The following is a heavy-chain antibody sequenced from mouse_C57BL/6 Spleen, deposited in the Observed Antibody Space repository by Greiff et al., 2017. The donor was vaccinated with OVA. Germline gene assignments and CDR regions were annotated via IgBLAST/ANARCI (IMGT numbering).Heavy chain of an antibody. Sequence: VQLQQSGPELVKPGASVKISCKASGYTFTDYYMNWVKQSHGKSLEWIGDINPNNGGTSYNQKFKGKATLTVDKSSSTAYMELRSLTSEDSAVYYCAELGRRDYWGQGTTRTVSS. CDR2: INPNNGGT. V-gene: IGHV1-26*01. CDR3: AELGRRDY. CDR1: GYTFTDYY. D-gene: IGHD4-1*01. J-gene: IGHJ2*01.